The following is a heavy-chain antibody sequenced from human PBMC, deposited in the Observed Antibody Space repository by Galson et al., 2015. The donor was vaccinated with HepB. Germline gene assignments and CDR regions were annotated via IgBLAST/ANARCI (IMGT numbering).Heavy chain of an antibody. Sequence: SLRLSRAASGFTFSSYGMHWVRQAPGKGLEWVAVIWYDGSNKYYADSVKGRFTISRDNSKNTLYLQMNSLRAEDTAVYYCAREDGELRGFDYWGQGTLVTVSS. CDR2: IWYDGSNK. J-gene: IGHJ4*02. CDR3: AREDGELRGFDY. D-gene: IGHD1-26*01. V-gene: IGHV3-33*01. CDR1: GFTFSSYG.